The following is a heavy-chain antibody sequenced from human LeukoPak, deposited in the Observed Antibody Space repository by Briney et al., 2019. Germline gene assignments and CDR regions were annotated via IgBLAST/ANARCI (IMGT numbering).Heavy chain of an antibody. J-gene: IGHJ5*02. CDR3: ARDAYSSGWFGWFDP. Sequence: HPGGSLRLSCVLSGFTVRTTYMSWVRQAPAKGLEWVSLIYGGGSTYYADSVKGRFTMSKDTSKNTVYLQMNSLRAEDTAVYYCARDAYSSGWFGWFDPWGQGTLVTVSS. CDR1: GFTVRTTY. V-gene: IGHV3-53*01. CDR2: IYGGGST. D-gene: IGHD6-19*01.